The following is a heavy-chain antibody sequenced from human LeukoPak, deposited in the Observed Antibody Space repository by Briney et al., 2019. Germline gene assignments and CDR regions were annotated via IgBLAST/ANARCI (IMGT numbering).Heavy chain of an antibody. Sequence: PGGSLRLSCAASGFTFSSYAMSWVRQAPGKGLEWVSVISGSGVSTYYADSVKGRFTISRDNSKNTLYLQMNSLRAEDTAVYYCAKAPRYNWNSGLGYWGQGTLVTVSS. CDR2: ISGSGVST. J-gene: IGHJ4*02. CDR3: AKAPRYNWNSGLGY. V-gene: IGHV3-23*01. CDR1: GFTFSSYA. D-gene: IGHD1-20*01.